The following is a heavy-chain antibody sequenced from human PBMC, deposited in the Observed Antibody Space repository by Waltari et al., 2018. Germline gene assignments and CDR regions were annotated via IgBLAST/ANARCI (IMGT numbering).Heavy chain of an antibody. CDR3: ARGGSGWYFPTNY. J-gene: IGHJ4*02. Sequence: EVQLVESGGGLVKHGGSLRLSCAASGFTFSSYSMTWFSQAPGKGLEWVSSISSSSSYIYYADSVKGRFTISRDNAKNSLYLQMNSLRAEDTAVYYCARGGSGWYFPTNYWGQGTLVTVSS. D-gene: IGHD6-19*01. CDR2: ISSSSSYI. V-gene: IGHV3-21*01. CDR1: GFTFSSYS.